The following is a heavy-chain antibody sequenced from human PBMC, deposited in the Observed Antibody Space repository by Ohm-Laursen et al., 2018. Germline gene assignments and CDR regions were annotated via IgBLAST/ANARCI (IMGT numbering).Heavy chain of an antibody. CDR3: ARVYGMEIQFWSLGY. CDR1: GYTLTELS. Sequence: ASVKVSCKVSGYTLTELSMHWVRQAPGKGLEWMGGFDPEDGETIYAQKFQGRVTMTEDTSTDTAYMELSSLRSEDTAVYYCARVYGMEIQFWSLGYWGQGTLVTVSS. D-gene: IGHD5-18*01. CDR2: FDPEDGET. J-gene: IGHJ4*02. V-gene: IGHV1-24*01.